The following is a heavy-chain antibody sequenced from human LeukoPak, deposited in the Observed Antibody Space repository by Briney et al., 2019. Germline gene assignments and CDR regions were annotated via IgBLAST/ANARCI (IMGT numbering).Heavy chain of an antibody. D-gene: IGHD6-13*01. J-gene: IGHJ5*02. CDR2: INPSGGST. V-gene: IGHV1-46*01. CDR3: ARSPGGCSSSGFDP. CDR1: GYTFTSYY. Sequence: SSVKVSCKASGYTFTSYYMHWVRQAPGQGLEWMGIINPSGGSTSYAQKFQGRVTMTRDLSTSTAYMELSSLRSEDTAVYYWARSPGGCSSSGFDPWGQGTLVTVS.